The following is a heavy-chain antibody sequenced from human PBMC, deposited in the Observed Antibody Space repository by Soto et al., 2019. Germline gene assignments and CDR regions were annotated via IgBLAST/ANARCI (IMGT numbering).Heavy chain of an antibody. CDR2: VSDGGSYT. CDR3: AKSGRRYCTEGSCYFDY. Sequence: QVQLVESGGGVVQPGWSLRLSCTASGFTFSSNGMHWVRQAPGKGLEGVAVVSDGGSYTYYAESVKGRFTVSRDNSKNTLYLQMNGLRSEDTAVYYCAKSGRRYCTEGSCYFDYWGQGTLVTVSS. V-gene: IGHV3-30*18. J-gene: IGHJ4*02. D-gene: IGHD2-8*02. CDR1: GFTFSSNG.